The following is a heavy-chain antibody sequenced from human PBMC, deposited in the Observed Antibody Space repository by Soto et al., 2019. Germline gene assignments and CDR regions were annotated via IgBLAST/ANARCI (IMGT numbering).Heavy chain of an antibody. CDR1: GFTFSSYA. CDR3: AKRNLVVRPPSDY. CDR2: ISGSGGGI. J-gene: IGHJ4*02. V-gene: IGHV3-23*01. D-gene: IGHD2-15*01. Sequence: EVQLLESGGGLVQPGGSLRLSCAASGFTFSSYAMSWVRQAPGKGLEWVSTISGSGGGIYYADSVKGRFTISRDNSKNTLDLKMNSLRAEDTAVYYFAKRNLVVRPPSDYWGQGTLVTVSS.